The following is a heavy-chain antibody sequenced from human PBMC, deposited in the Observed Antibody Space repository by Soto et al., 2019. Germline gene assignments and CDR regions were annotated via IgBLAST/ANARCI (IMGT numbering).Heavy chain of an antibody. CDR1: GGSISSGDYY. J-gene: IGHJ5*02. V-gene: IGHV4-30-4*02. Sequence: SETLSLTCTVSGGSISSGDYYWSWIRQPPGKGLEWIGYIYYSGSTYYNPSLKSRVTISVDTSKNQFSLKLSSVTAADTAVYYCARDTSRVQYANWFDPWGQGTLVTVSS. CDR2: IYYSGST. CDR3: ARDTSRVQYANWFDP. D-gene: IGHD4-4*01.